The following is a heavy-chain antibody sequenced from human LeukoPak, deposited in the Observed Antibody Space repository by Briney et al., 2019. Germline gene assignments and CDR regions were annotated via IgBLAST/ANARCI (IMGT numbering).Heavy chain of an antibody. D-gene: IGHD2-21*02. CDR1: GFTFSSYA. CDR3: ARAYCAGDCPLDY. V-gene: IGHV3-66*01. J-gene: IGHJ4*02. CDR2: IYSGGSP. Sequence: PGGSLRLSCAASGFTFSSYAMNWVRQTPGKGLEWVSVIYSGGSPYYAESVKGRFTISRDTSKNTLYLQMNTLRDEDTAVYYCARAYCAGDCPLDYWGQGTLVTVSS.